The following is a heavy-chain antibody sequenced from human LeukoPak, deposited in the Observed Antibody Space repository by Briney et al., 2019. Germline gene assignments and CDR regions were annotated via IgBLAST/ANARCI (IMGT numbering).Heavy chain of an antibody. CDR1: GGTFSSYA. CDR3: ARYYDSSGYYYLDY. D-gene: IGHD3-22*01. V-gene: IGHV1-18*01. CDR2: ISAYNGNT. J-gene: IGHJ4*02. Sequence: ASVKVSCKASGGTFSSYAISWVRQAPGQGLEWMGWISAYNGNTEYAQKVQGRVTMTTDTSTSTAYMELRSLRSDDTAVYYCARYYDSSGYYYLDYWGQGTLVTVSS.